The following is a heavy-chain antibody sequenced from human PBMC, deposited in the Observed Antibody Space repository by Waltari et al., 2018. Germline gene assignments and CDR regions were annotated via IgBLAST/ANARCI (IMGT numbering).Heavy chain of an antibody. Sequence: QLQLQESGPGLVKPSETLSLTCTVSGGSISSSSYYWGWIRQPPGKGLEWIGSIDYSGVTYYNPSLKSRVTISVDTSKNQFSLKLSSVTAADTAVYYCASGITPQHWGQGTLVTVSS. CDR1: GGSISSSSYY. J-gene: IGHJ1*01. CDR2: IDYSGVT. D-gene: IGHD3-10*01. V-gene: IGHV4-39*01. CDR3: ASGITPQH.